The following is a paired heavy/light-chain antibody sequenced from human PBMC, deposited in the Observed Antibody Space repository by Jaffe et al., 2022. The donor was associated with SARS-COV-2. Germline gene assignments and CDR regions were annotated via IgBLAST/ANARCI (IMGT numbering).Heavy chain of an antibody. J-gene: IGHJ6*02. Sequence: EVLVLESGGGLVQPGKSLRLSCAASGFVLSSYAMSWVRQAPGKGLEWVSTITGSGGSTYYADSVKGRFTISRDNSKNTLFLQMNSLRAEDTAIYYCAKAYTSGWYGGYYYGLDVWGQGTTVTVSS. CDR1: GFVLSSYA. CDR3: AKAYTSGWYGGYYYGLDV. CDR2: ITGSGGST. D-gene: IGHD6-19*01. V-gene: IGHV3-23*01.
Light chain of an antibody. J-gene: IGLJ3*02. Sequence: QSVLTQPPSVSAAPGQKVTISCSGSSSNIGNNYVSWYQQLPGTAPKFLIYENNKRPSGIPDRFSGSKSGTSATLAITGLQTGDEADFYCGTWDSSLSAGVFGGGTKLTVL. V-gene: IGLV1-51*02. CDR3: GTWDSSLSAGV. CDR2: ENN. CDR1: SSNIGNNY.